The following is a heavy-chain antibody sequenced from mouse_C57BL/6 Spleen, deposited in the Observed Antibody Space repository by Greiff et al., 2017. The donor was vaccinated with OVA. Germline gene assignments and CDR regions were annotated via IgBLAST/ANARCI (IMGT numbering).Heavy chain of an antibody. Sequence: EVQLVESEGGLVQPGSSMKLSCTASGFTFSDYYMAWVRQVPEQGLEWVANINYDGSSTYYLDSLKSRFIISRDNAKTILYLQMSSLKSEDTATYYCARVADGYYAGFDYWGQGTTLTVSS. CDR2: INYDGSST. D-gene: IGHD2-3*01. V-gene: IGHV5-16*01. J-gene: IGHJ2*01. CDR3: ARVADGYYAGFDY. CDR1: GFTFSDYY.